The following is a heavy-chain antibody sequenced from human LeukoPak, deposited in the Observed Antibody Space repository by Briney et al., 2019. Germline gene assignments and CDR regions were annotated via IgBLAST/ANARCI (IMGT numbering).Heavy chain of an antibody. D-gene: IGHD1-26*01. CDR3: AKEVHGSLDY. CDR1: GFTFDDYA. CDR2: ISWNSGSI. Sequence: GGSLRLSCAASGFTFDDYAMPWVRQAPGKGLEWVSGISWNSGSIGYADSVKGRFTISRDNAKNSLYLQMNSLRAEDTALYYCAKEVHGSLDYWGQGTLVTVSS. J-gene: IGHJ4*02. V-gene: IGHV3-9*01.